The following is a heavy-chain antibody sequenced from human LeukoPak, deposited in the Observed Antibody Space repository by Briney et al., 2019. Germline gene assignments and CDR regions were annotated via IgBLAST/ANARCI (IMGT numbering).Heavy chain of an antibody. CDR2: IYPGDSDT. Sequence: GESLQISCKGSGFSFTSYWIAWVRQMPGKGLEWMGIIYPGDSDTRYRPSFRGQVTTSADKSITTAYLQWSSLKASDSAVYYCAIRGTGDLLGAFDIWGQGTMVTVSS. D-gene: IGHD7-27*01. J-gene: IGHJ3*02. CDR3: AIRGTGDLLGAFDI. V-gene: IGHV5-51*01. CDR1: GFSFTSYW.